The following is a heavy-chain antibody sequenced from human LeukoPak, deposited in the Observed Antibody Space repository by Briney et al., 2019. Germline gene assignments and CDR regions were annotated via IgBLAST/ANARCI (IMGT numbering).Heavy chain of an antibody. CDR3: AREVVAAAGTVDY. J-gene: IGHJ4*02. Sequence: SETLSLTCTVSGGSISSYYWSWIRQPPGKGLEWIAYIHYRGNTNFNPPLKSRVTISVDTCKNQFSLILSSVTTADTAVYYCAREVVAAAGTVDYWGQGTLVSVSS. CDR1: GGSISSYY. CDR2: IHYRGNT. D-gene: IGHD6-13*01. V-gene: IGHV4-59*01.